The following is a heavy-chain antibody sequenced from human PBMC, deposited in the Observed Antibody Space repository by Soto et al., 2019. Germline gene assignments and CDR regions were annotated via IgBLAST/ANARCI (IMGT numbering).Heavy chain of an antibody. CDR3: ARGGPDLDRIGSFDY. Sequence: GSVKVSWKASGYPFTNYYMHLERQAPGQGLEWMGVMPYSGATATYAEKLHGRVTMARDTSTSTVYVELSSLTSEDTAVYYCARGGPDLDRIGSFDYWGQGTMVTVSS. D-gene: IGHD3-16*01. V-gene: IGHV1-46*04. J-gene: IGHJ4*02. CDR2: MPYSGATA. CDR1: GYPFTNYY.